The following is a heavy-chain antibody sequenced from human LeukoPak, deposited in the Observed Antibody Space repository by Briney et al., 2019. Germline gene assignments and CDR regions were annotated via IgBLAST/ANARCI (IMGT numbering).Heavy chain of an antibody. D-gene: IGHD2-2*01. Sequence: ASVKVSCKASGYTFTGYYMHWVRQAPGQGLEWMGWINPNSGGTNYAQKFQGRVTMTRDTSISTAYMELSRLRSDDTAVYYCARAYCSSTSCSSITYYYYGMDVWGQGTTVTVSS. CDR2: INPNSGGT. CDR1: GYTFTGYY. J-gene: IGHJ6*02. CDR3: ARAYCSSTSCSSITYYYYGMDV. V-gene: IGHV1-2*02.